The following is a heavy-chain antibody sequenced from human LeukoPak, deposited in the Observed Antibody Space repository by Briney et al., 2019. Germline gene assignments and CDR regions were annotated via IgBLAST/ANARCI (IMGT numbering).Heavy chain of an antibody. CDR2: INPNSGGT. D-gene: IGHD2-2*01. J-gene: IGHJ3*02. CDR1: GYTFTGYY. CDR3: ARVRIPAAKVFAFDI. V-gene: IGHV1-2*02. Sequence: ASVKVSCKASGYTFTGYYMHWVRQAPGQGLEWMGWINPNSGGTNYAQKFQGRVTMTRDTSISTAYMELSRLRSDDTAVYYCARVRIPAAKVFAFDIWGQGTMVTVSS.